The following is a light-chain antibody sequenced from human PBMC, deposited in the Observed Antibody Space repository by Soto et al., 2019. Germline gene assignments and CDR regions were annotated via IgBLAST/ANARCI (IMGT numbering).Light chain of an antibody. CDR2: YDN. CDR3: AAWDDSLNGEI. CDR1: SSNIGSNM. V-gene: IGLV1-44*01. Sequence: QSVLTQPPSASGTPGQRVTISCSGSSSNIGSNMVNWYQQLPGTAPKLLMYYDNQRPSEVPDRFSGSRSGTSASLAISGLQSEDEADYYCAAWDDSLNGEIFGTGTKVTVL. J-gene: IGLJ1*01.